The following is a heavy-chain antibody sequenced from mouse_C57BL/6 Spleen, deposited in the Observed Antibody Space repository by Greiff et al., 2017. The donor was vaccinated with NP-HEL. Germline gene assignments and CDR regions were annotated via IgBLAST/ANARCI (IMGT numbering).Heavy chain of an antibody. J-gene: IGHJ3*01. CDR1: GYTFTSYW. Sequence: QVQLQQPGAELVMPGASVKLSCKASGYTFTSYWMHWVKQRPGQGLEWIGEIDPSDSYTNYNQKFKGKSTLTVDKSSSTAYMQLSSLTYEDSAVYYCARDYYGRGAYWGQGTLVTVSA. CDR3: ARDYYGRGAY. CDR2: IDPSDSYT. D-gene: IGHD1-1*01. V-gene: IGHV1-69*01.